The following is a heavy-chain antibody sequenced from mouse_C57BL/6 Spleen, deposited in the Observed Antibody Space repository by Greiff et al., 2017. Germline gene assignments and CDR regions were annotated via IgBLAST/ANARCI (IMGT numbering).Heavy chain of an antibody. CDR3: ARRGYYGSSNWYFDV. D-gene: IGHD1-1*01. CDR2: ISNLAYSI. Sequence: EVKLVESGGGLVQPGGSLKLSCAASGFTFSDYGMAWVRQAPRKGPEWVAFISNLAYSIYYADTVTGRFTISRENAKNTLYLEMSSLRSEDTAMYYCARRGYYGSSNWYFDVWGTGTTVTVSS. CDR1: GFTFSDYG. V-gene: IGHV5-15*01. J-gene: IGHJ1*03.